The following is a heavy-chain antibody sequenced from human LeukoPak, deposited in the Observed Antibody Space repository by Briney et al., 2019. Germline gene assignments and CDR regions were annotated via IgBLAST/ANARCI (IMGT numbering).Heavy chain of an antibody. CDR1: GFTVSNNY. CDR2: IYSGGST. J-gene: IGHJ3*02. CDR3: ARERSDGFDI. V-gene: IGHV3-66*01. Sequence: GGSLRLSCAASGFTVSNNYMSWVRQAPGKGLEWVSVIYSGGSTDYANSVKGRFTISRDNSKNTLYLQMNSLRAEDTAVYFCARERSDGFDIWGQGTMVTVSS.